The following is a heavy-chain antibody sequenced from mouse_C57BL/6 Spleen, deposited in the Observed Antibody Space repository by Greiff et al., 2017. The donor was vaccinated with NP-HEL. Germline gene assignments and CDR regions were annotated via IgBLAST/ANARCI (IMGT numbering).Heavy chain of an antibody. Sequence: VQLQQPGAELVMPGASVKLSYKASGYTFTSYWMHWVKQRPGQGLEWIGEIDPSDSYTNYNQKFKGKSTLTVDKSSSTAYMQLSSLTSEDSAVYYCARGAHWDYWGQGTTLTVSS. D-gene: IGHD1-3*01. CDR2: IDPSDSYT. J-gene: IGHJ2*01. V-gene: IGHV1-69*01. CDR3: ARGAHWDY. CDR1: GYTFTSYW.